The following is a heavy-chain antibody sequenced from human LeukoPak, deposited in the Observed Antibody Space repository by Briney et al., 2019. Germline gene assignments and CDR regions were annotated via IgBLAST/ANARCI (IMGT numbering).Heavy chain of an antibody. V-gene: IGHV3-30*03. CDR3: ARDRETNYIYYYMDV. J-gene: IGHJ6*03. CDR1: GFTFGNYG. CDR2: ISYDGSNK. D-gene: IGHD4/OR15-4a*01. Sequence: GGSLRLSCAASGFTFGNYGMHWVRQAPGKGLEWVAVISYDGSNKYYADSVKGRFTISRDNSKNTLYLQMNSLRAEDTAVYYCARDRETNYIYYYMDVWGKGTTVTVSS.